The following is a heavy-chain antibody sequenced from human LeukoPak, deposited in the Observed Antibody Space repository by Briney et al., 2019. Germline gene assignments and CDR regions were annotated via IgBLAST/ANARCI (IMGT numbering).Heavy chain of an antibody. CDR2: IGGSGGSA. J-gene: IGHJ4*02. CDR3: AKVTRFRITMIVVVPCFDY. D-gene: IGHD3-22*01. Sequence: GGSLRLSCAASGFTFSSYAMSWVRQAPGKGLEWVSSIGGSGGSAYYTDSVKGRFTISRDNSKDTLFLQMNSLRAEDTAVYYCAKVTRFRITMIVVVPCFDYWGQGTLVTVSS. CDR1: GFTFSSYA. V-gene: IGHV3-23*01.